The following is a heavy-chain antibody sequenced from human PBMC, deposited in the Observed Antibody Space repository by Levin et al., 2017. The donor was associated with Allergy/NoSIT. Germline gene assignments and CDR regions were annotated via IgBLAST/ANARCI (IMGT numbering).Heavy chain of an antibody. CDR3: ARELGTGWYDNAFEI. CDR2: LSPNNGHT. CDR1: GYTFRVYG. D-gene: IGHD6-19*01. J-gene: IGHJ3*02. Sequence: PAASVKVSCKASGYTFRVYGIIWVRQAPGEGLEWLGWLSPNNGHTKVSHKVKGRVTMTTDASTTTAYLDIRSLTSDDTAVYYCARELGTGWYDNAFEIWGQGTLVSVSS. V-gene: IGHV1-18*01.